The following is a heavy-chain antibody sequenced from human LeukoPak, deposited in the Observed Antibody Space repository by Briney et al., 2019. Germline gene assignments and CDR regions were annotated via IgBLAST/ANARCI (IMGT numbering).Heavy chain of an antibody. CDR1: GYIFTSYF. CDR3: ARALPHRRLMDTTMEQHWFDP. Sequence: ASVKVSCKASGYIFTSYFMHWVRQAPGQGLEWMGLINPSGGSTRYAQKFQGRVTMTRDMATSTVYMELSSLRSEDTAVYYCARALPHRRLMDTTMEQHWFDPWGQGTLVTVSS. D-gene: IGHD5-18*01. J-gene: IGHJ5*02. CDR2: INPSGGST. V-gene: IGHV1-46*01.